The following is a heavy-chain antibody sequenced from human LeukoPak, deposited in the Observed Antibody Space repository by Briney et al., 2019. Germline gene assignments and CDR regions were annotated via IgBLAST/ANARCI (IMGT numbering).Heavy chain of an antibody. CDR1: GFLFTSYW. Sequence: GGSLRLSCEASGFLFTSYWMSWVRQAPGKGPEWVAHIKENGNEQYYADSVKGRFTISRDNVRQSLCLQMNNLRVEDTAVYYCARGPGDYDASDIWGQGTMVTVSS. CDR3: ARGPGDYDASDI. D-gene: IGHD4-11*01. V-gene: IGHV3-7*01. CDR2: IKENGNEQ. J-gene: IGHJ3*02.